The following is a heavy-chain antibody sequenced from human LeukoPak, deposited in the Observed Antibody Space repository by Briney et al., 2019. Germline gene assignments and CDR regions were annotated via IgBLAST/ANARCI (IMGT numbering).Heavy chain of an antibody. V-gene: IGHV4-59*01. Sequence: SETLSLTCTVSGGSINSYYWSWIRQPPGKGLEWIGYIYYSGSTYYNPSLKSRVTISVDTSKNQFSLRLSSVTAADTAVYYCARVGVAAAGSLRWFDPWGQGTLVTVSS. CDR3: ARVGVAAAGSLRWFDP. D-gene: IGHD6-13*01. J-gene: IGHJ5*02. CDR1: GGSINSYY. CDR2: IYYSGST.